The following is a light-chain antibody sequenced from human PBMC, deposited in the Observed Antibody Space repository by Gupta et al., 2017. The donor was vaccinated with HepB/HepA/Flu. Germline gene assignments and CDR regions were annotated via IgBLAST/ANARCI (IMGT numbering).Light chain of an antibody. Sequence: DIQMTQSPSSLSASVGDRVTITCRTSQSLSNYLNWYQQKPGKAPKLLIYAASSLQSGVPSRFSGSGSGTDFTLTISSLQPEDFATYYCQQRSSFGQGTKLEIK. CDR3: QQRSS. V-gene: IGKV1-39*01. CDR1: QSLSNY. J-gene: IGKJ2*01. CDR2: AAS.